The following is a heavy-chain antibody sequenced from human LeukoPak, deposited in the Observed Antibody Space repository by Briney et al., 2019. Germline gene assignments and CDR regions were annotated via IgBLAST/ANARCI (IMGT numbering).Heavy chain of an antibody. V-gene: IGHV1-18*01. D-gene: IGHD3-3*01. CDR2: ISAYNGNT. CDR3: ASLSPNDFWSGYLVPDAFDI. J-gene: IGHJ3*02. CDR1: GYTFTSYG. Sequence: ASVKVSCKASGYTFTSYGISWVRQAPGQGLEWMGWISAYNGNTNYAQKLQGRVTMTTDTSTSTAFMELRSLRSDDTAVYYCASLSPNDFWSGYLVPDAFDIWGQGTMVTVSS.